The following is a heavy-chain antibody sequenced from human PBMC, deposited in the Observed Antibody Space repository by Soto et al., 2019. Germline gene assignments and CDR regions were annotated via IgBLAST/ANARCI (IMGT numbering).Heavy chain of an antibody. V-gene: IGHV5-51*01. CDR2: IYPGDSDT. D-gene: IGHD6-13*01. J-gene: IGHJ6*02. CDR3: AKTSAAGKYYYGMDV. CDR1: GYSFTSYW. Sequence: PGESLRIACKGSGYSFTSYWIGWVRQMPGKGLEWMGIIYPGDSDTRYSPSFQGQVTISADKSISTAYLQWSSLKASDTAMYYCAKTSAAGKYYYGMDVWGQGPTVNDSS.